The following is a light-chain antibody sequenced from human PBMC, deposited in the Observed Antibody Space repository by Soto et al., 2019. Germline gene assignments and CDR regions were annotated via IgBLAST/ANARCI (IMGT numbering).Light chain of an antibody. Sequence: DIQMTQSPSTLSASVGDRVTITCRASQSISYWLAWYQQKPGKAPKLLIYDAPSLESGVPSRFSGSGSGTEFTLTISSLQPDDSATYYCQRYDYFTTFGQGTKLEIK. V-gene: IGKV1-5*01. CDR2: DAP. J-gene: IGKJ2*01. CDR3: QRYDYFTT. CDR1: QSISYW.